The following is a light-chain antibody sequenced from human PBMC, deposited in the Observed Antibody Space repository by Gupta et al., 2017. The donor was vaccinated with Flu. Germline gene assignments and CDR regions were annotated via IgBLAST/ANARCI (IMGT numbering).Light chain of an antibody. Sequence: SSLSASVGDRVTITCRASQSISSYLNWYQHKPGKAPKLLIYAASSLQSGVPSRFSGSGSGTDFTLTISNLQPEDLATYYCQQSYNTPGLSFGPGTKVDI. CDR3: QQSYNTPGLS. CDR1: QSISSY. J-gene: IGKJ3*01. V-gene: IGKV1-39*01. CDR2: AAS.